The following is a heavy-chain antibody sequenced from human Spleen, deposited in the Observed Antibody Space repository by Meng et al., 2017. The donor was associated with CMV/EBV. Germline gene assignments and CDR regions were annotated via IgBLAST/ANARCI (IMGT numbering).Heavy chain of an antibody. D-gene: IGHD3-10*01. CDR1: GFTFDEYT. J-gene: IGHJ4*02. Sequence: CAASGFTFDEYTMHWVRQGPGRGLEWVSLIRWDGGTTEYADSVKGRFTISRDNSKNSLYLQMNSLRAEDTALYYCVKDNRVGSGFDYWGQGTLVTVSS. CDR3: VKDNRVGSGFDY. V-gene: IGHV3-43*01. CDR2: IRWDGGTT.